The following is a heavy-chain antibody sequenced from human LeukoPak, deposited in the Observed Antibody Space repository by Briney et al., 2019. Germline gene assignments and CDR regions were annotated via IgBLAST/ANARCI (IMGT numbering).Heavy chain of an antibody. D-gene: IGHD2-2*01. CDR3: ARNRCSSTSCYFGFPGNFDY. CDR1: GYTFTSYG. J-gene: IGHJ4*02. CDR2: ISAYNGNT. Sequence: GASVKVSCKASGYTFTSYGISWVRQAPGQGLEWMGWISAYNGNTNYAQKLQGRVTMTTDTSASTAYMELRSLRSDDTAVYYCARNRCSSTSCYFGFPGNFDYWGQGTLVTVSS. V-gene: IGHV1-18*04.